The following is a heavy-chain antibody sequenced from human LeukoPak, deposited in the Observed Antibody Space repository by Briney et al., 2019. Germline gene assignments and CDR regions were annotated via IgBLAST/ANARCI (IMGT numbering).Heavy chain of an antibody. CDR2: INHSGVT. CDR3: ARGEIYDILTGYANDAFDI. CDR1: GGSFSGYF. D-gene: IGHD3-9*01. V-gene: IGHV4-34*01. J-gene: IGHJ3*02. Sequence: SETLSLTCAVYGGSFSGYFWSWIRQPPGEGLEWIGEINHSGVTNYNPSLKSRVTISVDTSKNQFSLKLSSVTAADTAVYYCARGEIYDILTGYANDAFDIWGQGTMVTVSS.